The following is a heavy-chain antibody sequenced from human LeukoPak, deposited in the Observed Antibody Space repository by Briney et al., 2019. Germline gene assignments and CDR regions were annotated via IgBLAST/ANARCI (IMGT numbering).Heavy chain of an antibody. V-gene: IGHV4-59*01. CDR3: WXXXXGXXGAYTALFDP. CDR1: GGSITNYY. Sequence: ETLSXXCTVSGGSITNYYWSWIRQPPGKGLEWIGYIYYSGSTKYNPSLKSRVTISVDSSKNQFSLRLRSVTTADTAVYYWWXXXXGXXGAYTALFDPWGQGTLVTVSS. CDR2: IYYSGST. J-gene: IGHJ5*02. D-gene: IGHD4-17*01.